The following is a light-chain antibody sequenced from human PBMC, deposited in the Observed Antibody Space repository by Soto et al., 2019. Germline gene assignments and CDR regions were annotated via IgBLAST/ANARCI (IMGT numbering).Light chain of an antibody. CDR1: QSVSSY. CDR2: DAS. CDR3: QQRSNWPFT. J-gene: IGKJ4*01. V-gene: IGKV3-11*01. Sequence: EIVLTQSPATLSLSPGDRATLSCRASQSVSSYLAWYQQKPGQAPRLLIYDASNRATGIPARFSGSGSGTDFTLTISSLEPEDFAVYYCQQRSNWPFTFXGGTKVDIK.